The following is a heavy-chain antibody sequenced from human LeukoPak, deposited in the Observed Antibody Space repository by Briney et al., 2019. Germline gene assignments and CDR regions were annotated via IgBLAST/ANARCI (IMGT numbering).Heavy chain of an antibody. V-gene: IGHV3-23*01. CDR2: ISGSGGST. Sequence: PGGSLRLSCAASGFTFSDYAMTWVRQAPGKGLEWVSGISGSGGSTYYADSVKGRFTISRDNSKNTLYLQMNSLRAEDTAVYYCARGVYCSGSNCHYKYHFDYWGQGTLVTVSS. J-gene: IGHJ4*02. D-gene: IGHD2-15*01. CDR3: ARGVYCSGSNCHYKYHFDY. CDR1: GFTFSDYA.